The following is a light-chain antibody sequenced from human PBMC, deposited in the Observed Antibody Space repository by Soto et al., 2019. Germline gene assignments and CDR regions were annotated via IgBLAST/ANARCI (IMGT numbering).Light chain of an antibody. CDR3: QQHGSSPYT. V-gene: IGKV3-20*01. J-gene: IGKJ2*01. CDR1: QSVSSSS. CDR2: GAS. Sequence: EIVLTQSPGTLSLSPGERATLSCRAIQSVSSSSLAWYQQKPGQAPRLLIYGASSRATGIPDRFSGSGSGTDFTLTISRLEPEDFAVFYCQQHGSSPYTFGQGTKLEIK.